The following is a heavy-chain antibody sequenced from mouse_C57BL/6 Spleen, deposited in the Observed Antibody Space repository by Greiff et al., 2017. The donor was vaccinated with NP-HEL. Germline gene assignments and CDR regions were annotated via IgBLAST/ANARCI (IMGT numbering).Heavy chain of an antibody. D-gene: IGHD2-2*01. V-gene: IGHV3-1*01. J-gene: IGHJ1*03. Sequence: EVQLQQSGPGMVKPSQSLSLTCTVTGYSITSGYDWHWIRHFPGNKLEWMGYISYSGSTNYNPSLKSRISITHDTSKNHFFLKLNSVTTEDTATYYCARDGGYDVYWYFDVWGTGTTVTVSS. CDR2: ISYSGST. CDR1: GYSITSGYD. CDR3: ARDGGYDVYWYFDV.